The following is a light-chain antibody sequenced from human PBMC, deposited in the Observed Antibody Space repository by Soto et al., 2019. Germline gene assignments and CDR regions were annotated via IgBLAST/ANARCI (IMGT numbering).Light chain of an antibody. V-gene: IGKV3-15*01. CDR2: GAS. CDR3: QQYNNWWT. Sequence: ETVVTQSPATLSVSPGETASLSCRASQSFTSSLAWYQQKPGQAPRLLIYGASTRATGIPARFSGSGSGTEFTLTISSLQSEDFAVYYCQQYNNWWTFGQGTKVDI. J-gene: IGKJ1*01. CDR1: QSFTSS.